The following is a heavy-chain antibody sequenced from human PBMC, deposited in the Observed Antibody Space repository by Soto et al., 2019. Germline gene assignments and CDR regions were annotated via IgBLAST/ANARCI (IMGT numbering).Heavy chain of an antibody. D-gene: IGHD2-15*01. Sequence: EVQLVEAGGGLVQPGGSLRLSCAASGFTVSSNYMNWVRQAPGKGLEWVSVIYSGGNTYYADSVKGRFTIPRDNSKNTLYLQRNDLRADDTAVYYCTRAGYYCRGGSCYYYYDMDVWGQGTTVTGSS. CDR3: TRAGYYCRGGSCYYYYDMDV. CDR2: IYSGGNT. CDR1: GFTVSSNY. V-gene: IGHV3-66*01. J-gene: IGHJ6*02.